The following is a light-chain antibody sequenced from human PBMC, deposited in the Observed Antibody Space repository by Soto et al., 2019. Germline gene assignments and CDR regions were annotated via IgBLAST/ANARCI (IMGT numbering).Light chain of an antibody. Sequence: PQXXGNLSLSPEEXXXXXXXAIQAVRKKYLARYQHRXGRGSGVVIRGASXRGHGISDRFSGGGSGREFTLAISRLQAEDFAVYYCQQYNDGPRTFGERSKVDI. J-gene: IGKJ1*01. CDR2: GAS. V-gene: IGKV3D-15*01. CDR1: QAVRKKY. CDR3: QQYNDGPRT.